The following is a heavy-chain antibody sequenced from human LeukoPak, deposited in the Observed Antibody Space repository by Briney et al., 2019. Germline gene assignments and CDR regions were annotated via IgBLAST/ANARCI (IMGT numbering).Heavy chain of an antibody. CDR3: ARLDTATAVPDY. Sequence: GRSLRLSCAASGFTFSSYSMNWVRQAPGKGLEWVSSISSSSSYIYYADSVKGRFTISRDNAKNSLYLQMNSLRAEDTAVYYCARLDTATAVPDYWGQGTLVTVSS. CDR1: GFTFSSYS. J-gene: IGHJ4*02. V-gene: IGHV3-21*01. CDR2: ISSSSSYI. D-gene: IGHD5-18*01.